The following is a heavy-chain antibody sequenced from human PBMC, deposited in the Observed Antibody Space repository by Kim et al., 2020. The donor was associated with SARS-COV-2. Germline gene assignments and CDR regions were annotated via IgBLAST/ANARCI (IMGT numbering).Heavy chain of an antibody. D-gene: IGHD4-4*01. Sequence: GGSLRLSCAASGFTFRTYWMHWVRQVPGMGLVWVSRINDDENVTTYADSVKSRFTIYTDNSKNMMYLQINSLRAEDTAVYYCTRDPYYSKVASIDYCGQG. CDR1: GFTFRTYW. CDR2: INDDENVT. J-gene: IGHJ4*02. CDR3: TRDPYYSKVASIDY. V-gene: IGHV3-74*01.